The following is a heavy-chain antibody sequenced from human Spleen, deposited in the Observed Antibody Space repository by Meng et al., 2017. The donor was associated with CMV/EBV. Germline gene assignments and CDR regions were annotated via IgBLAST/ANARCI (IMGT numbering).Heavy chain of an antibody. J-gene: IGHJ4*02. CDR1: GFTFTCHA. CDR2: ISTHNAKT. V-gene: IGHV1-18*01. Sequence: KVSGFTFTCHAMNWVRQAPGQGLEWVGWISTHNAKTDYAQKLQGRVTMTTDTSTSTAYMELKSLRSDDTAVYFCARARPGMSTVYFDYWGQGALVTVSS. D-gene: IGHD5/OR15-5a*01. CDR3: ARARPGMSTVYFDY.